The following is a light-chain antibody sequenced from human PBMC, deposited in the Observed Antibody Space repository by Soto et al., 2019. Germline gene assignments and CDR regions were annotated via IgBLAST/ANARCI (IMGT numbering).Light chain of an antibody. CDR2: GAS. V-gene: IGKV3-15*01. J-gene: IGKJ1*01. CDR3: HQYNNWPPWT. CDR1: QSVSSN. Sequence: EIVMTQSPATLSVSPGERATLSCRASQSVSSNLAWYQQKPGQAPRLHIYGASTRATGIPARFSGSGSGTEFTLTISSLQSEDYAVYYCHQYNNWPPWTFGQGTKVEIK.